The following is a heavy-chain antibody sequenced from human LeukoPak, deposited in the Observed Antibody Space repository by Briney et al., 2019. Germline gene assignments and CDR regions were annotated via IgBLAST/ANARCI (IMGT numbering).Heavy chain of an antibody. Sequence: GGSLRLSCGASRFTLSSYSMNWVRQAPGKGLEWVSSISSSSSYIYYPDSLKGRFTISRDNAKNSLYLQMNSLRAEDTAVYYCARATSDVSYFDYWGQGTLVTVSS. CDR1: RFTLSSYS. J-gene: IGHJ4*02. D-gene: IGHD3-16*01. V-gene: IGHV3-21*01. CDR3: ARATSDVSYFDY. CDR2: ISSSSSYI.